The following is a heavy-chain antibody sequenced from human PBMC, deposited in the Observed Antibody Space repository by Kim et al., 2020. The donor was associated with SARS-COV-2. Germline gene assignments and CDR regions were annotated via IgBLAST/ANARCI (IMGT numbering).Heavy chain of an antibody. J-gene: IGHJ4*02. CDR2: IIPVIGRT. V-gene: IGHV1-69*04. D-gene: IGHD3-3*01. CDR1: GGTFSNYA. CDR3: TRMNWDPNLFEDF. Sequence: SVKVSCKAFGGTFSNYAISWVRQAPGQGLEWMGRIIPVIGRTNYAQKFQGRVTTTADKSTSTTYMELRSLRSEDTAVYYCTRMNWDPNLFEDFWGQGTLVTVAS.